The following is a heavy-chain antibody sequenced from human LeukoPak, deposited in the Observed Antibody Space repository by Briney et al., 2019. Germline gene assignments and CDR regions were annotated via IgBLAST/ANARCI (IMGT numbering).Heavy chain of an antibody. J-gene: IGHJ4*02. V-gene: IGHV4-39*02. D-gene: IGHD3-22*01. CDR1: GGSISSSSYY. CDR3: AREYGYSYDGSGSYYFDY. Sequence: SETLSLTCTVSGGSISSSSYYWGWIRQPPGKGLEWIGSIYYSGSTYYNPSLKSRVTISVDTSKNQFSLKLSSVTAADTAVYYCAREYGYSYDGSGSYYFDYWGQGTLVTVSS. CDR2: IYYSGST.